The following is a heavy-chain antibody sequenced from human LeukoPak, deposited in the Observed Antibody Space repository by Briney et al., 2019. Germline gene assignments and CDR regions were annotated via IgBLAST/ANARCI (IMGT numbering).Heavy chain of an antibody. CDR3: ARGHDLWSDAFDI. D-gene: IGHD3-3*01. CDR1: GGSISSGGYS. CDR2: IYHSGST. J-gene: IGHJ3*02. Sequence: SETLSPTCAVSGGSISSGGYSWSWIRQPPGKGLEWIGYIYHSGSTYYNPSLKSRVTISVDRSKNQFSLKLSSVTAADTAVYYCARGHDLWSDAFDIWGQGTMVTVSS. V-gene: IGHV4-30-2*01.